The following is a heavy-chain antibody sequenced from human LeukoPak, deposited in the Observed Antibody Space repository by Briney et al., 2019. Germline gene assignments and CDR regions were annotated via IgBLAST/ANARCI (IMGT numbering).Heavy chain of an antibody. CDR3: ARPYYDFWSGHYIGAFDI. CDR2: ISSSGSTI. CDR1: GFTFSTFS. J-gene: IGHJ3*02. Sequence: GGSLRLSCAASGFTFSTFSMNWVRQAPGKGLEWVSYISSSGSTIYYADSVKGRFTISRDNAKNSLYLQMNSLRAEDTAVYYCARPYYDFWSGHYIGAFDIWGQGTMVTVSS. D-gene: IGHD3-3*01. V-gene: IGHV3-48*01.